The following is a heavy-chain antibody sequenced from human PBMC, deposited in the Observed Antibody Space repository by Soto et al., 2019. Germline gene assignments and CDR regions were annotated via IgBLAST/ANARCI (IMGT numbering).Heavy chain of an antibody. CDR2: ISASSDST. J-gene: IGHJ4*02. Sequence: EVQLLESGGGLAQPGGSLRLSCAASGFTFSNYAMSWVRQAPGKGLERVSAISASSDSTYYADSVRGRFTISRDNSRNTLYVQMNSLRVEDTAVYYCARFLLHDYGGNYFDYWGQGTLVTVSS. CDR1: GFTFSNYA. V-gene: IGHV3-23*01. CDR3: ARFLLHDYGGNYFDY. D-gene: IGHD4-17*01.